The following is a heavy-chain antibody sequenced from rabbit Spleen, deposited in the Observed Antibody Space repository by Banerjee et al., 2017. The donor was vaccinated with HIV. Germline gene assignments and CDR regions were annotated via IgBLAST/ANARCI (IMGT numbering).Heavy chain of an antibody. Sequence: QEQLEESGGGQVQPGESLKLSCKASGFDFSSYGVSWVRQAPGKGLEWIGYIDPIFRVTYYATWVNGRFTISSHNAQNTLYLQLNSLTAADTATYFCVRGASSSGYYSLWGPGTSSPS. CDR1: GFDFSSYG. CDR2: IDPIFRVT. D-gene: IGHD1-1*01. J-gene: IGHJ4*01. CDR3: VRGASSSGYYSL. V-gene: IGHV1S47*01.